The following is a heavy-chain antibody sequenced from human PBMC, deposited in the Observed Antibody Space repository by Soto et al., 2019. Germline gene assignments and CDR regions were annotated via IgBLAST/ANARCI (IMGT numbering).Heavy chain of an antibody. CDR1: GFTFTSSA. CDR2: IVVGSGNT. J-gene: IGHJ3*02. D-gene: IGHD3-22*01. Sequence: SVKVSCKASGFTFTSSAVQWVRQARGQRLEWIGWIVVGSGNTNYAQKFQERVTITRDMSTSTAYMELSSLRSEDTAAYYCAASDNYYDSSGSDAFDIWGQGTMLTVSS. CDR3: AASDNYYDSSGSDAFDI. V-gene: IGHV1-58*01.